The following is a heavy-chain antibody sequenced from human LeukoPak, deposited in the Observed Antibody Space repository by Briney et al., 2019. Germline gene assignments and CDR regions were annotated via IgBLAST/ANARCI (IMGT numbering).Heavy chain of an antibody. CDR2: IYTSGST. CDR3: ARGRGAAAGTRSKYYYYMDV. J-gene: IGHJ6*03. D-gene: IGHD6-13*01. Sequence: SSETLSLTCTVSGGSISSGSYYWSWIRQPAGKGLEWIGRIYTSGSTNYNPSLKSRVTISVDTSKNQFSLKLSSVTAADTAVYYCARGRGAAAGTRSKYYYYMDVWGKGATVTVSS. V-gene: IGHV4-61*02. CDR1: GGSISSGSYY.